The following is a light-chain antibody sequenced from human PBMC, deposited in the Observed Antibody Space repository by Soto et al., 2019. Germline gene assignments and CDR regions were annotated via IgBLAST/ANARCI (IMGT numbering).Light chain of an antibody. CDR3: QQYNSYSRT. V-gene: IGKV1-5*01. CDR1: QSISSW. J-gene: IGKJ1*01. CDR2: DAS. Sequence: DIQMTQSPSTLSASVGDRVTITCRASQSISSWLAWYQQKPGKAPKLLIYDASSLESGVPSRFSGSGSGTEFTLTSSSLQPEDFATYYCQQYNSYSRTFGQGTKVEIK.